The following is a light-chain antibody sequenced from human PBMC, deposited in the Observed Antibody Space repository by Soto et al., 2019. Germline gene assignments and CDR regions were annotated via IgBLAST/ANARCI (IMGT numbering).Light chain of an antibody. V-gene: IGLV1-47*02. J-gene: IGLJ2*01. CDR1: SSNIGSNY. Sequence: QSVLTQPPSASGTPGQRVTISCSGSSSNIGSNYVYWYQQLPGTAPKLLIYSNNQRPSGVPDRFSGSKSGTSASLAISGLRSEDEADYYCCSFALRSTLIFGGGTKVTVL. CDR3: CSFALRSTLI. CDR2: SNN.